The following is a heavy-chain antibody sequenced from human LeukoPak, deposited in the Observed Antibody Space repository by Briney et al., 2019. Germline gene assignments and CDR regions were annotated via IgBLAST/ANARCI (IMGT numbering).Heavy chain of an antibody. V-gene: IGHV3-23*01. CDR1: GFTFSSYSYV. CDR2: ISGSGVDT. Sequence: GGSLRLSCVASGFTFSSYSYVMSWVRQAPGKGLEWVSAISGSGVDTNYADSVKGRFTISRDSSKNTVYLQMIGLRPEDAAVYYCAKDTSYGGWGNAFDIWGQGTMVTVSS. D-gene: IGHD3-16*01. J-gene: IGHJ3*02. CDR3: AKDTSYGGWGNAFDI.